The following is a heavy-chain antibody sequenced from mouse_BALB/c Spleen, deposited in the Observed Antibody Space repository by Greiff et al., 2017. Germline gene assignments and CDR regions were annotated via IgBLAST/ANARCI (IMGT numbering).Heavy chain of an antibody. CDR1: GFNIKDTY. CDR2: IDPANGNT. V-gene: IGHV14-3*02. Sequence: EVKVVESGAELVKPGASVKLSCTASGFNIKDTYMHWVKQRPEQGLEWIGRIDPANGNTKYDPKFQGKATITADTSSNTAYLQLSSLTSEDTAVYYCARLLFDYWGQGTTLTVSS. CDR3: ARLLFDY. D-gene: IGHD2-1*01. J-gene: IGHJ2*01.